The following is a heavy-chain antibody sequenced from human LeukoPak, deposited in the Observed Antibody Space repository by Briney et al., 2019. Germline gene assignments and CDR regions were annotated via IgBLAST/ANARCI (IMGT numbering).Heavy chain of an antibody. V-gene: IGHV4-30-2*01. Sequence: SQTLSLTCAVSGGSISSGGYSWSWIRQPPGKGLEWIGYINHSGSTNYNPSLKSRVTISVDTSKNQFSLKLSSVTAADTAVYYCARGSIRYFALSYFDYWGQGTLVTVSS. D-gene: IGHD3-9*01. CDR3: ARGSIRYFALSYFDY. CDR1: GGSISSGGYS. CDR2: INHSGST. J-gene: IGHJ4*02.